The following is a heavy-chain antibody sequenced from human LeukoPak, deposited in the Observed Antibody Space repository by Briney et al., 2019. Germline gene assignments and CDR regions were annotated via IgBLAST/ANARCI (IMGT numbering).Heavy chain of an antibody. CDR2: MYYRGNT. CDR3: ATGVHGIAAAGDYYFDY. V-gene: IGHV4-59*01. D-gene: IGHD6-13*01. CDR1: GGSITSYY. J-gene: IGHJ4*02. Sequence: SETLSLTCTVSGGSITSYYWSWIRQPPGKGLEWIGYMYYRGNTNYDPSLKSRVTISIDTPNNQFSLKLSSVTAADTAVYYCATGVHGIAAAGDYYFDYWGQGTLVTVSS.